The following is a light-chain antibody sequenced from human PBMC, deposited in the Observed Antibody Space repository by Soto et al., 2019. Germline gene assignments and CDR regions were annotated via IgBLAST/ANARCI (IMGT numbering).Light chain of an antibody. CDR3: QQYDSYPLT. CDR2: GAS. V-gene: IGKV3-20*01. Sequence: EIVLTQSPGTLSLSPGERATLSCRASQSVRSSYLAWYQQKPGQAPRLLIYGASIRATGIPDRFGGSGSGTEFTLTISSLQPEDFATYYCQQYDSYPLTFGGGTKVDIK. J-gene: IGKJ4*01. CDR1: QSVRSSY.